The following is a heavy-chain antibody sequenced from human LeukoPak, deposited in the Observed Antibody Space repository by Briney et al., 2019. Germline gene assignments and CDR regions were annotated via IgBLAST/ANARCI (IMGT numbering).Heavy chain of an antibody. Sequence: GGSLRLSCAVSGFTFSTYGMHWVRQAPGKGLEWVAVIWYDGSNKYYADSVKGRFTISRDNSKNTLYLQMNSLRAEDTAVYYCARAVGPFDFWGQGTMVTVSP. CDR1: GFTFSTYG. CDR3: ARAVGPFDF. V-gene: IGHV3-33*01. J-gene: IGHJ3*01. CDR2: IWYDGSNK.